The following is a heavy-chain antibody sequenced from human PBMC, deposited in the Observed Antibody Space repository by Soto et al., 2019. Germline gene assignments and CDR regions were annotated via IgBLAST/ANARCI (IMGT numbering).Heavy chain of an antibody. CDR1: GFTFSSYA. V-gene: IGHV3-23*01. J-gene: IGHJ3*02. CDR3: AKTFPLIGYCSGGSCYLDAFDI. D-gene: IGHD2-15*01. CDR2: ISGSGGST. Sequence: GGSLRLSCAASGFTFSSYAMSWVRQAPGKGLEWVSAISGSGGSTYYADSVKGRFTISRDNSKNTLYLQMNSLRAEDTAVYYCAKTFPLIGYCSGGSCYLDAFDIWGQGTMVTVSS.